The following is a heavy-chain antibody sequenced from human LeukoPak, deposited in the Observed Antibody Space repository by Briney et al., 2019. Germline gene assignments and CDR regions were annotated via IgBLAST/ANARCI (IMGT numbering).Heavy chain of an antibody. CDR3: ARDQSRLPTEDQYYYYGMDV. CDR1: GFTFSSYG. D-gene: IGHD2-15*01. V-gene: IGHV3-33*01. CDR2: IWYDGSNK. Sequence: GRSLRLSCAASGFTFSSYGMHWVRQAPGKGLEWVAVIWYDGSNKYYADSVKGRFTISRDNSKNTLYLQMNSLRAEDTAVYYCARDQSRLPTEDQYYYYGMDVWGQGTTVTVSS. J-gene: IGHJ6*02.